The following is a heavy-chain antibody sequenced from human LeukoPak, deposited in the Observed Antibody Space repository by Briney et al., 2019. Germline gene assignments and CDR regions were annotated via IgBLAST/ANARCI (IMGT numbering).Heavy chain of an antibody. D-gene: IGHD1-1*01. CDR3: ARDYNWNPPDY. CDR1: GFTFSSHW. CDR2: IDSDGRIT. Sequence: GGSLRLSCAASGFTFSSHWMHWVRQAPGKGLVWVSRIDSDGRITTYADSVKGRFTFSRDNAKNTLYLQMNTLRDEDTAVYYCARDYNWNPPDYWGQGTLVTVSS. V-gene: IGHV3-74*01. J-gene: IGHJ4*02.